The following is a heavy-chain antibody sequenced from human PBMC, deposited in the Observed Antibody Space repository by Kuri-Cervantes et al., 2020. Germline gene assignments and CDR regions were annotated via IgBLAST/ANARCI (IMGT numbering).Heavy chain of an antibody. CDR3: ARASRCYCSGGSCHSTLSCWFDP. D-gene: IGHD2-15*01. CDR1: GFTFSDYY. V-gene: IGHV3-11*04. J-gene: IGHJ5*02. CDR2: ISSSGSTI. Sequence: GGSLRLSCAASGFTFSDYYMSWIRQAPGKGLEWVSYISSSGSTIYYADSVKGRFTISRDNAKNTLYLQMNSLRAEDTAVYYCARASRCYCSGGSCHSTLSCWFDPWGQGTLVTVSS.